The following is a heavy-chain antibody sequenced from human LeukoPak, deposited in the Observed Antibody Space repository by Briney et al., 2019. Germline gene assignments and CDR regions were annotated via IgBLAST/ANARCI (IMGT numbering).Heavy chain of an antibody. CDR1: GGSISSYY. J-gene: IGHJ3*02. D-gene: IGHD3-22*01. CDR3: ARRVTYYYDSSGYYPYFDI. Sequence: PSETLSLTCTVSGGSISSYYWSWIRQPPGKGLEWIGYIYYSENTNYNPSLKSRVTISVDTSKNQFSLKLTSVTAADTAVYYCARRVTYYYDSSGYYPYFDIWGQGTMVTVSS. V-gene: IGHV4-59*08. CDR2: IYYSENT.